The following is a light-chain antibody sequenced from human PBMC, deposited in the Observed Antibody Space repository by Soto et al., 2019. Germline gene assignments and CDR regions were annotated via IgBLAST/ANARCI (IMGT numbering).Light chain of an antibody. CDR3: QQSYSTLQGIT. CDR1: QSISSY. CDR2: AAS. V-gene: IGKV1-39*01. J-gene: IGKJ5*01. Sequence: DIQMTQSPSSLSASVGDRVTITCRASQSISSYLNWYQQKPGKAPKLLIYAASSLQSGVPSRFSGSGSGTDFTLTISSLQPEDFATYYCQQSYSTLQGITFGQGTRLEIK.